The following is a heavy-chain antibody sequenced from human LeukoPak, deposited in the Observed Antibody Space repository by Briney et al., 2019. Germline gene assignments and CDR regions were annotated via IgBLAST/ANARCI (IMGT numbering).Heavy chain of an antibody. CDR2: INPTSGGT. J-gene: IGHJ4*02. V-gene: IGHV1-2*02. CDR3: ATDYGDYEWGY. D-gene: IGHD4-17*01. CDR1: GYTFTDYY. Sequence: ASVKVSCKASGYTFTDYYMHWMRQASGQGLEWMGWINPTSGGTDYAQKFQGRVTMTRDTSISTAYMELSRLRSDDTAVYYCATDYGDYEWGYWGEGPLVTVSS.